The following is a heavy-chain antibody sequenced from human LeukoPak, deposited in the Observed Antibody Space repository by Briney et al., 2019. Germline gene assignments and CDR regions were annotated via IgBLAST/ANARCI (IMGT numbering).Heavy chain of an antibody. D-gene: IGHD3-10*01. J-gene: IGHJ4*02. CDR1: GFTFSSYA. V-gene: IGHV3-23*01. Sequence: PGGSLRLSCAASGFTFSSYAMSWVRQAPGKGLEWVSAISGSGGSTYYADSVKGRFTISRDNAKNSLYLQMNSLRAEDTAVYYCARSTRELMVRGVYPDYWGQGTLVTVSS. CDR3: ARSTRELMVRGVYPDY. CDR2: ISGSGGST.